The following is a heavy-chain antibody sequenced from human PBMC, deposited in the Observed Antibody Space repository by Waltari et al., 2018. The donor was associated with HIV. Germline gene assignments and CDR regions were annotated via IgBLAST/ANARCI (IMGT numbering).Heavy chain of an antibody. V-gene: IGHV3-21*01. CDR1: GFPFSTHS. Sequence: EVRLVESGGGLAKPGGSLRLSCAASGFPFSTHSMNWVRQAPGKGLEWLSSISSSSTYIYYADSVKGRFTISRDNAKNSLYLQMNSLRAEDTAVYYCARGLLTGYTLFDHWGQGTLVTVSS. CDR3: ARGLLTGYTLFDH. D-gene: IGHD3-9*01. CDR2: ISSSSTYI. J-gene: IGHJ5*02.